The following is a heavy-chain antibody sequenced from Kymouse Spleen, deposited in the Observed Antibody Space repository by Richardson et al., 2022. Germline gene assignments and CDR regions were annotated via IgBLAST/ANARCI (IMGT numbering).Heavy chain of an antibody. CDR2: IYYSGST. D-gene: IGHD1-7*01. J-gene: IGHJ4*02. Sequence: QVQLQESGPGLVKPSETLSLTCTVSGGSISSYYWSWIRQPPGKGLEWIGYIYYSGSTNYNPSLKSRVTISVDTSKNQFSLKLSSVTAADTAVYYCARGYNWNYDFDYWGQGTLVTVSS. CDR1: GGSISSYY. CDR3: ARGYNWNYDFDY. V-gene: IGHV4-59*01.